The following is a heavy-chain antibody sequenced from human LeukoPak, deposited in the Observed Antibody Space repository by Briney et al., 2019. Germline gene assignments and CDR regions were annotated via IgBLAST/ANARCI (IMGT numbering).Heavy chain of an antibody. CDR1: GFTVSSNY. CDR3: AGGGEAARSLAY. J-gene: IGHJ4*02. CDR2: IYNGGTT. D-gene: IGHD6-6*01. Sequence: GGSLRLSCAASGFTVSSNYMSWVRQAPGKGLEWVSVIYNGGTTYYADSVKGRFTISRDNSKSTLFVYLQMNSLRTDDTALYYCAGGGEAARSLAYWGQGALVTVSS. V-gene: IGHV3-53*05.